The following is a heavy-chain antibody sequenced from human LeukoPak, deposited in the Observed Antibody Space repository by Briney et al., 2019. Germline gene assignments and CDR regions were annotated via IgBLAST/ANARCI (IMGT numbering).Heavy chain of an antibody. CDR1: GYTFTSYD. CDR2: MNPNSGNT. D-gene: IGHD3-10*01. Sequence: ASVKVSCKASGYTFTSYDINWVRQATGQGLEWMGWMNPNSGNTGYAQKFQGRVTMTRNTSISTAYMELSSLRSEDTAVYYCARGPTSYGSGSHYMNYWGQGTLVTVSS. J-gene: IGHJ4*02. V-gene: IGHV1-8*01. CDR3: ARGPTSYGSGSHYMNY.